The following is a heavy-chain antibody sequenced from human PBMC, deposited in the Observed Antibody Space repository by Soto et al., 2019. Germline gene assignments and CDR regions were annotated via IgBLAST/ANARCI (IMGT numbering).Heavy chain of an antibody. Sequence: QVQLVQSGAEVKKPGASVNVSCKASGYAFSTYGLSWVRQAPGQGLEWMGWISGFNGHAIYPQKFQGRVTMTTDTSTNTAYMELKSLRSDDTAVYYCAREGEYTPSSGPDLAYDFYGMDVWGQGTTVTVSS. CDR1: GYAFSTYG. CDR3: AREGEYTPSSGPDLAYDFYGMDV. D-gene: IGHD6-6*01. J-gene: IGHJ6*02. V-gene: IGHV1-18*01. CDR2: ISGFNGHA.